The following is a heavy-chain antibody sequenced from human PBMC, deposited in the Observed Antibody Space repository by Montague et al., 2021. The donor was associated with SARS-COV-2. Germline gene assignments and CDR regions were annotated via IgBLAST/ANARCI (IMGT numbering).Heavy chain of an antibody. Sequence: SETLSLTCAVYGGSFSGYYCSWIRQPPEKGLEWIGEINQSGRTNNNPSLKSRVIISVDTSKNQFSLKLSSVTAADTAVYYCARRGSSVCGVTVSAELDYWGQGILVIVSS. D-gene: IGHD3-3*01. CDR2: INQSGRT. CDR1: GGSFSGYY. CDR3: ARRGSSVCGVTVSAELDY. J-gene: IGHJ4*02. V-gene: IGHV4-34*01.